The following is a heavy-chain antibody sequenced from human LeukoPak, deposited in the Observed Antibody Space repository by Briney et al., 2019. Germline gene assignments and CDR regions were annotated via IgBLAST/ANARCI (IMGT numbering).Heavy chain of an antibody. CDR1: GFTFGDYA. V-gene: IGHV3-49*04. CDR3: TRAMVYAFDI. D-gene: IGHD3-10*01. Sequence: GRSLRLSCTASGFTFGDYAMSWVRQAPGKGLEWVGFIRSKAYGGTTEYAASVKGRFTISRDDSKSIAYLQINSLKTEDTAVYYCTRAMVYAFDIWGEGTMVTVSS. CDR2: IRSKAYGGTT. J-gene: IGHJ3*02.